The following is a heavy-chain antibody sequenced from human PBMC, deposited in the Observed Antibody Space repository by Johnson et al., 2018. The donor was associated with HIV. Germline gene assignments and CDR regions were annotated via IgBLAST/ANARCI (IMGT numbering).Heavy chain of an antibody. V-gene: IGHV3-11*01. CDR3: ARDLDSSSSEDAFDI. D-gene: IGHD6-6*01. CDR1: GFTFSDYY. CDR2: ISSRGIPI. Sequence: QVQLVESGGGLVKPGGSLRLSCAASGFTFSDYYMSWIRQTPGKGLEWISYISSRGIPIYYADSVKGRFTVSRDNAKNSLYLQMNSLRAEDTALYYCARDLDSSSSEDAFDIWGQGTMVTVSS. J-gene: IGHJ3*02.